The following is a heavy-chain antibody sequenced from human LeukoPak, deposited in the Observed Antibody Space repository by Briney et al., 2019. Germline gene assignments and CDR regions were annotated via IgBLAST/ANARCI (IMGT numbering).Heavy chain of an antibody. CDR2: ISYDGSNK. CDR1: GFTFSSYA. D-gene: IGHD2-2*01. Sequence: PGGSLRLSCAASGFTFSSYAMHWVRQALGKGLEWVAVISYDGSNKYYADSVKGRFTISRDNSKNTLCLQMNSLRAEDTAVYYCARALVNYATDYWGQGTLVTVSS. J-gene: IGHJ4*02. CDR3: ARALVNYATDY. V-gene: IGHV3-30*04.